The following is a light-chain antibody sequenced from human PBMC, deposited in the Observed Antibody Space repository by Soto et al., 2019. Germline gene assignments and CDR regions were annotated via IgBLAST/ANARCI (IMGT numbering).Light chain of an antibody. Sequence: DIQMTQSPSTLSASVGDRVTITCRASQSISSWLAWYQQKPGKAPKLLIYDASSLESGVPSRFSGSESGTEFTLTISRLEPEDFAVYYCQQYGSSPWTFGQGTKVDIK. CDR3: QQYGSSPWT. J-gene: IGKJ1*01. V-gene: IGKV1-5*01. CDR1: QSISSW. CDR2: DAS.